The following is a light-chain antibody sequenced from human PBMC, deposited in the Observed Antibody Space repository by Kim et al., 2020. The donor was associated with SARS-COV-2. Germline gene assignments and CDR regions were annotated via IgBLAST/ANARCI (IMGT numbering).Light chain of an antibody. J-gene: IGLJ3*02. V-gene: IGLV6-57*03. CDR2: EVN. CDR3: QSYDSSNVWV. Sequence: KTVTSSCTRSSGSIASNYVQWYQQRPGSAPTTVIYEVNQRPSGVPDRFSGSIDSSSNSASLTISGLKTEDEADYYCQSYDSSNVWVFGGGTQLTVL. CDR1: SGSIASNY.